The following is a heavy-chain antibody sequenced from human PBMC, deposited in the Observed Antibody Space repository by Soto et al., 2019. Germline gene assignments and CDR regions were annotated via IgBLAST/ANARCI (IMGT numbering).Heavy chain of an antibody. Sequence: QVQLVQSGAELKKPGSSVKVSCKASGGNFTNYGISWVRQAPGQGLEWMGGIIPLFGTTNYAQKFRGRVTVTADESTSTVYMELNSPRSEDTATYYCARAHGTSWYNWFDPWGQGTLVTVSS. CDR1: GGNFTNYG. D-gene: IGHD6-13*01. J-gene: IGHJ5*02. V-gene: IGHV1-69*01. CDR3: ARAHGTSWYNWFDP. CDR2: IIPLFGTT.